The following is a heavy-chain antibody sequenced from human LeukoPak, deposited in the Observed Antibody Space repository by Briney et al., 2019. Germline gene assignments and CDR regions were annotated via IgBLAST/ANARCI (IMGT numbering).Heavy chain of an antibody. V-gene: IGHV3-74*01. D-gene: IGHD6-25*01. CDR1: GFTFSSHW. CDR3: AICSGITTGIDE. Sequence: PGGSLRLSCAASGFTFSSHWMHWVRQAPGKGLEWVSRIKDDGSHTNYADSVKGRFTISRDNAKSTLSLQMNSLRAEDTAVYYCAICSGITTGIDEWGQGTLVTVSS. J-gene: IGHJ4*02. CDR2: IKDDGSHT.